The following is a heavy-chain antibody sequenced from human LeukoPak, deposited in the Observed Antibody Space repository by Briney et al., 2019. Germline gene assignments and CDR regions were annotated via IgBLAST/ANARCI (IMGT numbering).Heavy chain of an antibody. Sequence: PSETLSLTCTVAGASVSSGSYFWSWIRQAPGKGLEWLSDISRSSTDTNYADSVKGRFTISRDNAKNSLFLQLNSLRAEDTAVYYCARKTYYYDSGSYSKSYYFDYWGQGTLVTVSS. CDR1: GASVSSGSYF. D-gene: IGHD3-10*01. CDR2: ISRSSTDT. CDR3: ARKTYYYDSGSYSKSYYFDY. J-gene: IGHJ4*02. V-gene: IGHV3-11*06.